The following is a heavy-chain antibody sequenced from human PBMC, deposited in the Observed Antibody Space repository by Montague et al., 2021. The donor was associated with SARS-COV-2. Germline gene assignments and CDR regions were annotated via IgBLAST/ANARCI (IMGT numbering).Heavy chain of an antibody. CDR2: INHSGST. D-gene: IGHD3-10*01. CDR1: GGSFSGYY. CDR3: ARVRYYGSGTSLGMDV. Sequence: SETRSLTCAVYGGSFSGYYWSWIRQPPGKGLEWIGEINHSGSTNYNPSLKSRVTISVDTSKNQFSLKLSSVTVADTVVYYCARVRYYGSGTSLGMDVWGQGTTVTVSS. J-gene: IGHJ6*02. V-gene: IGHV4-34*01.